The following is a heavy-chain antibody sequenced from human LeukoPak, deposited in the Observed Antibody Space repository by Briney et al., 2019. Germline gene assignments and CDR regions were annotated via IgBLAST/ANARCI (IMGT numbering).Heavy chain of an antibody. J-gene: IGHJ6*03. CDR3: AKVVHILTGYRYYYYYYYMDV. D-gene: IGHD3-9*01. CDR2: ISGSGGST. V-gene: IGHV3-23*01. Sequence: AGGSLRLSCAASGFTSSSYAMSWVRQAPGKGLEWVSAISGSGGSTYYADSVKGRFTISRDNSKNTLYLQMNSLRAEDTAVYYCAKVVHILTGYRYYYYYYYMDVWGKGTTVTVSS. CDR1: GFTSSSYA.